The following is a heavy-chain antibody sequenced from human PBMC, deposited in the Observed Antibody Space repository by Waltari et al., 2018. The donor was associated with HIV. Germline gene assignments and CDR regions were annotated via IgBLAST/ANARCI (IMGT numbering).Heavy chain of an antibody. D-gene: IGHD3-16*01. CDR2: LNPSIVQT. J-gene: IGHJ4*02. Sequence: QVQLVQSGAEVKKPGASVKVACKASGYTITGYFLHWVRQAPGQGLEWMGRLNPSIVQTNYAQKFQGRVTMTSDTSINTAYMELRSLRSDDTAVYYCARDMGPFNNWGQGTLVTVSS. CDR3: ARDMGPFNN. CDR1: GYTITGYF. V-gene: IGHV1-2*06.